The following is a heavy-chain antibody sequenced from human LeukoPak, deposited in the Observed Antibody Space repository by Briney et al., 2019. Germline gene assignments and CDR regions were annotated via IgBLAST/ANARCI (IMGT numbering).Heavy chain of an antibody. CDR1: GGSINRYL. V-gene: IGHV4-4*07. CDR3: ARQEGGIVGPY. D-gene: IGHD1-26*01. Sequence: PSETLSLTCTVPGGSINRYLWSWIRQPAGKGLEWIGRIYTGGSTNYNPSLKSRVTMSVDTSKNQFSLKLSSVTAADTAVYYCARQEGGIVGPYWGQGTLVTVSS. CDR2: IYTGGST. J-gene: IGHJ4*02.